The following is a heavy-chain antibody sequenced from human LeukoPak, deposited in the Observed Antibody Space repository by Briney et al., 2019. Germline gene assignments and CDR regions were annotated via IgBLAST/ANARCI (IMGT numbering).Heavy chain of an antibody. V-gene: IGHV4-38-2*02. CDR1: GGSISSGYY. CDR2: IYHSGST. D-gene: IGHD6-13*01. CDR3: ATSGIAAADPDDAFDI. J-gene: IGHJ3*02. Sequence: SETLSLTCTVSGGSISSGYYWGWIRQPPGKGLEWIGSIYHSGSTYYNPSLKSRVTISVDTSKNQFSLKLSSVTAADTAVYYCATSGIAAADPDDAFDIWGQGTMVTVSS.